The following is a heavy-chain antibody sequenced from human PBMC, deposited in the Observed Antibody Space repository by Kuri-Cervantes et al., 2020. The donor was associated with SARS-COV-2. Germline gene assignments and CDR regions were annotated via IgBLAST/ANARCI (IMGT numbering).Heavy chain of an antibody. V-gene: IGHV4-39*01. D-gene: IGHD4-11*01. CDR3: ARRIYSNYYYYMDV. CDR2: IYYSGST. Sequence: GSLRLSCTASGGSISSSSYYWGWIRQPPGKGLEWIGSIYYSGSTYYNPSLKSRVTISVDTSKNQFSLKLSSVTAADTAVYYCARRIYSNYYYYMDVWGKGTTVTVSS. J-gene: IGHJ6*03. CDR1: GGSISSSSYY.